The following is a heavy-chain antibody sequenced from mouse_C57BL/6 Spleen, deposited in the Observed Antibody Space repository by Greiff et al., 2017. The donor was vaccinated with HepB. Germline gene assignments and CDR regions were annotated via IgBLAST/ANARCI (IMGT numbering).Heavy chain of an antibody. CDR2: IDPSDSYT. D-gene: IGHD2-5*01. J-gene: IGHJ4*01. CDR3: ARKNYSNYAYAMDY. V-gene: IGHV1-50*01. CDR1: GYTFTSYW. Sequence: QVQLQQSGAELVKPGASVKLSCKASGYTFTSYWMQWVKQRPGQGLEWIGEIDPSDSYTNYNQKFKGKATLTVDTSSSTAYMQLSSLKSEDSAVYYCARKNYSNYAYAMDYWGQGTSVTVSS.